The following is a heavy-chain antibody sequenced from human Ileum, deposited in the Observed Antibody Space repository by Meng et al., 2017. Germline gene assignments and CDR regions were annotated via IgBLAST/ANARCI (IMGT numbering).Heavy chain of an antibody. CDR3: ARAILHYYDGSGYYYPWDY. Sequence: GESPKISCAASGFTLSRYGMNWVRLAPGRGPEWVSYISPNAKYIYYADSVRGRFTVSRDDAKDSLSLQISGLRVEDTAVYYCARAILHYYDGSGYYYPWDYWGPGTLVTVSS. D-gene: IGHD3-22*01. CDR1: GFTLSRYG. V-gene: IGHV3-21*01. J-gene: IGHJ4*02. CDR2: ISPNAKYI.